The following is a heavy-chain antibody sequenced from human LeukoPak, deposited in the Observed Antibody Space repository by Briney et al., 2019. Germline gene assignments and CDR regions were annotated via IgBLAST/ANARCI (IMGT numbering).Heavy chain of an antibody. V-gene: IGHV4-59*01. J-gene: IGHJ3*02. CDR1: GGSISSYY. CDR3: WRSERGKQTTGAFDI. CDR2: INYSGGA. D-gene: IGHD1-1*01. Sequence: SETLCLTCTVSGGSISSYYWSWIRQPPGKGLEWIGYINYSGGANYNASLKSRVSISVDTYKNQFRLMQIYVISAEAAAYYCWRSERGKQTTGAFDIWGQGTMVTVSS.